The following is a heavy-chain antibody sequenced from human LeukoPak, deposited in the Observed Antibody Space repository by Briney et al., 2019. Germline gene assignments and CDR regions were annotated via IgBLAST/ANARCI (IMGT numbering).Heavy chain of an antibody. CDR3: AREGRGGITGTTGWFDP. CDR1: GGSISSYY. Sequence: SETLSLTCTVSGGSISSYYWSWIRQPPGKGLEWIGYIYYSGSTNYNPSLKSRVTISVDTSKNQFSLKLSSVTAADTAVYYCAREGRGGITGTTGWFDPWGQGTLVTVSS. J-gene: IGHJ5*02. CDR2: IYYSGST. V-gene: IGHV4-59*01. D-gene: IGHD1-7*01.